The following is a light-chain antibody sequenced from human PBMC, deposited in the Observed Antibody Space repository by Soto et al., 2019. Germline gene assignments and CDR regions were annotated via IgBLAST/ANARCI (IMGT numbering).Light chain of an antibody. CDR1: HSVRNTL. Sequence: EIVLTQSPGTLSLSPGERATLSCRADHSVRNTLLTWFQQKPGQAPRLLIFGTSNRAPGIPDRFSGSGSGTDFALTSSRLEPDDFAVYYCQHYGDSSWTFGQGTKVEIK. V-gene: IGKV3-20*01. CDR2: GTS. J-gene: IGKJ1*01. CDR3: QHYGDSSWT.